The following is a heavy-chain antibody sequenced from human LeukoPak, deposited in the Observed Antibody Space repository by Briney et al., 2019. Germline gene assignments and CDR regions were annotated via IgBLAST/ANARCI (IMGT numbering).Heavy chain of an antibody. V-gene: IGHV4-59*01. CDR2: IYYSGST. J-gene: IGHJ4*02. D-gene: IGHD1-26*01. CDR1: GGSISSYY. Sequence: AETLSLTCTVSGGSISSYYCAWIRQPPGKGLEWIGYIYYSGSTNYNPSLKSRVTISVDTSKNQFSLKLSSVTAADTAVYYCARERSGSYPPYYFEYWGQGALVTVSS. CDR3: ARERSGSYPPYYFEY.